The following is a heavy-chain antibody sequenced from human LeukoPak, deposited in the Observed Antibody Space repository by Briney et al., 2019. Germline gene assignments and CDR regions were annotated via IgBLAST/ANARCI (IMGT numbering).Heavy chain of an antibody. D-gene: IGHD6-19*01. J-gene: IGHJ4*02. CDR3: ASLGGWFLGSGG. V-gene: IGHV3-48*01. CDR2: ISSSSSTI. CDR1: GFTFSSYS. Sequence: GGSLRLSCAASGFTFSSYSMNWVRQAPGKGLEWVSYISSSSSTIYYADSVKGRFTIPRDNAKNSLYLQMNSQRAEDTAVYYCASLGGWFLGSGGWGQGTLVTVSS.